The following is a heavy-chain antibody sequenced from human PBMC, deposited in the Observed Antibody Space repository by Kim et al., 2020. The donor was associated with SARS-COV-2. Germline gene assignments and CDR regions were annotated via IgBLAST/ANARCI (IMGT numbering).Heavy chain of an antibody. V-gene: IGHV4-59*01. CDR1: GGSISSYY. Sequence: SETLSLTCTVSGGSISSYYWSWIRQPPGKGLEWIGYIYYSGSTNYNPSLKSRVTISVDTSKNQFALKLSSVTAADTAVYSCARDGRFCSGGSCYSWFDPWGQGTLVTVSS. CDR3: ARDGRFCSGGSCYSWFDP. J-gene: IGHJ5*02. D-gene: IGHD2-15*01. CDR2: IYYSGST.